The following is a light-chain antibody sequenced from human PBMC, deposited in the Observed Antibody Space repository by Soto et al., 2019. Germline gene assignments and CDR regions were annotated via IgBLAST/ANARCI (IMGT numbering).Light chain of an antibody. CDR2: GAS. CDR3: QQYGGSWT. V-gene: IGKV3-20*01. J-gene: IGKJ1*01. Sequence: EIGLTQSPGTLSLSPGERATLSCRASQSVSSSYLAWYQQKPGQAPRLLIYGASSRATGIPDRFSGSGSGTDFTLTISRLEPEEFAVYYCQQYGGSWTFGQGTKVEIK. CDR1: QSVSSSY.